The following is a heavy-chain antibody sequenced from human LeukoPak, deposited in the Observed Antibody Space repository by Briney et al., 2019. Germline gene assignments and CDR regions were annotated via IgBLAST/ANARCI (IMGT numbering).Heavy chain of an antibody. V-gene: IGHV3-21*01. Sequence: GGSLRLSCAASGFTFSSYSMNWVRQAPGKGLGWVSSISSSSSYIYYADSVKGRFTISRDNAKNSLYLQMNSLRAENTAVYYCARAQSWVAAAGTNYFDYWGQGTLVTVSS. CDR2: ISSSSSYI. J-gene: IGHJ4*02. CDR1: GFTFSSYS. D-gene: IGHD6-13*01. CDR3: ARAQSWVAAAGTNYFDY.